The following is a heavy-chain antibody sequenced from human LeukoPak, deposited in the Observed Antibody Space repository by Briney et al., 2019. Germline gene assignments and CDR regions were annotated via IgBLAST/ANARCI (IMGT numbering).Heavy chain of an antibody. CDR3: ARGRITIFGVVEHNWFDP. CDR1: GYTFTGYY. Sequence: GASVKVSCKASGYTFTGYYMHWVRQATGQGLEWMGWMNPNSGNTGYAQKFQGRVTMTRNTSISTACMELSSLRSEDAAVYYCARGRITIFGVVEHNWFDPWGQGTLVTVSS. CDR2: MNPNSGNT. V-gene: IGHV1-8*02. D-gene: IGHD3-3*01. J-gene: IGHJ5*02.